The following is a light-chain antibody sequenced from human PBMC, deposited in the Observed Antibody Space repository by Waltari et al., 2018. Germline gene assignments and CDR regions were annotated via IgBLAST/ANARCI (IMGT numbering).Light chain of an antibody. CDR1: SSNIGAGYD. Sequence: QSVLTQPPSVSGAPGPRVTISCTGSSSNIGAGYDVHWYQQLPGSAPKLLIYANIDRPSGVPDRFSGSKSGTSASLAITGLQAEDEADYYCQSYDRSLSVRVFGGGTKLTVL. CDR2: ANI. V-gene: IGLV1-40*01. J-gene: IGLJ2*01. CDR3: QSYDRSLSVRV.